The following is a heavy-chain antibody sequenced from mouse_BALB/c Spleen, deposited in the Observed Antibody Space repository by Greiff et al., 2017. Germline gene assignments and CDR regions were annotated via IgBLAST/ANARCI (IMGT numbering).Heavy chain of an antibody. CDR3: TKGYGSSYFDY. Sequence: QVQLQQPGAELVRPGASVKLSCKASGYTFTSYWINWVKQRPGQGLEWIGNIYPSDSYTNYNQKFKDKATLTVDKSSSTAYMQLSSPTSEDSAVYYCTKGYGSSYFDYWGQGTTLTVSS. J-gene: IGHJ2*01. D-gene: IGHD1-1*01. CDR2: IYPSDSYT. V-gene: IGHV1-69*02. CDR1: GYTFTSYW.